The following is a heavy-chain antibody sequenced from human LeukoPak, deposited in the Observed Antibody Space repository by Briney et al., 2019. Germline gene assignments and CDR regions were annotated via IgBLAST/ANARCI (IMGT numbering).Heavy chain of an antibody. CDR1: GFILTDYG. J-gene: IGHJ5*02. Sequence: GGSLRLSCAASGFILTDYGMHWVRQAPGKGLDWVAFMSYDGGNKYYADSVKGRFTISRDNSKNTLYLQMNTLRAEDPAVYYCAKVGRNYGDYNGWFDPWGQGTLVTVSS. CDR2: MSYDGGNK. D-gene: IGHD4-17*01. V-gene: IGHV3-30*18. CDR3: AKVGRNYGDYNGWFDP.